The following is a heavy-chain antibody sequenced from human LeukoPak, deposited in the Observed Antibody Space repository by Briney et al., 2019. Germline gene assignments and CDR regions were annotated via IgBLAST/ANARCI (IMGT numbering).Heavy chain of an antibody. CDR1: GSSISSYY. Sequence: SETLSLTCTVSGSSISSYYWSWIRQPPGKGLEWIGYIYYSGSTNYNPSLKSRVTISVDTSKNQFSLKLSSVTAADTAVYYCARGGVNYSGMDVWGQGTTVTVSS. CDR2: IYYSGST. V-gene: IGHV4-59*01. CDR3: ARGGVNYSGMDV. J-gene: IGHJ6*02. D-gene: IGHD3-10*01.